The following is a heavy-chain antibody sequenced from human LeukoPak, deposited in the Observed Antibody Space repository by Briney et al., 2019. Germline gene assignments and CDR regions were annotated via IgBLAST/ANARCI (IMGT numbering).Heavy chain of an antibody. D-gene: IGHD4-17*01. J-gene: IGHJ4*02. CDR2: INHSGST. CDR3: ARVRGTVATPN. V-gene: IGHV4-34*01. Sequence: SETLSLTCAVYGGSFSGYYWSWIRQPPGKGLEWIGEINHSGSTNYNPSLKSRVTISVDTSKNQFSLKLSSVTAADTAVYYCARVRGTVATPNWGQGTLVTVPS. CDR1: GGSFSGYY.